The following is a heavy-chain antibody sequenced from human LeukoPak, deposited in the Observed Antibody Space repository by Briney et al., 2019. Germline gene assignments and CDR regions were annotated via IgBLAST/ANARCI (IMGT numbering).Heavy chain of an antibody. CDR1: GFTVSSNY. Sequence: GGSLRLSCAASGFTVSSNYMSWVRQAPGKGLEWVSVIYSGGSTYYADSVKGRFTISRDNSKNTLYLQMNSLRAEDTAVYYCARAALRSAALFDYWGQGTLVTVSS. D-gene: IGHD6-13*01. CDR2: IYSGGST. CDR3: ARAALRSAALFDY. V-gene: IGHV3-53*01. J-gene: IGHJ4*02.